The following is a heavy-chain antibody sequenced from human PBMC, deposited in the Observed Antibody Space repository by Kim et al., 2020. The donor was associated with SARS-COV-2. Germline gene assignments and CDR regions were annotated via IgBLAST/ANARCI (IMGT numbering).Heavy chain of an antibody. CDR3: ARRKIQLWLNPRTPFDY. CDR1: GGSFSGYY. Sequence: SETLSLTCAGYGGSFSGYYWSWIRQPPGKGLEWIGEINLSGSTNYNPSLKSRVTISVDTSKNQFSLKLSSVTAADTAVYYCARRKIQLWLNPRTPFDYWGQGTLVTVSS. J-gene: IGHJ4*02. D-gene: IGHD5-18*01. V-gene: IGHV4-34*01. CDR2: INLSGST.